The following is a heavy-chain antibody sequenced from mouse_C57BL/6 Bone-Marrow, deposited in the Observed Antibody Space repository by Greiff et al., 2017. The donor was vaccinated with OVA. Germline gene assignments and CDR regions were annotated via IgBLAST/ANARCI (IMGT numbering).Heavy chain of an antibody. V-gene: IGHV5-6*02. J-gene: IGHJ3*01. CDR1: GFTFSSYG. D-gene: IGHD4-1*02. CDR2: ISSGGSYT. CDR3: ARRNWSWFAY. Sequence: DVKLVESGGDLVKPGGSLKLSCAASGFTFSSYGMSWVRQTPDKRLEWVATISSGGSYTYYPDSVKGRFTISRDNAKNTLYLQMSSLKSEDTAMYYCARRNWSWFAYWGQGTLVTVSA.